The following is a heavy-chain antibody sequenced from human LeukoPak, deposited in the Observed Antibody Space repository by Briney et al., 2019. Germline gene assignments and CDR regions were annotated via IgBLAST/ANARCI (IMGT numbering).Heavy chain of an antibody. CDR3: ARDLRAYCGGDCYLFDY. V-gene: IGHV3-21*01. D-gene: IGHD2-21*01. Sequence: GGSLRLSCAASGFTFSSYSMNWVRQAPGKGLEWVSSISSSSSYTFYADSVKGRFTISRVKAKNSLYLQMNSLRAEDTAVYYCARDLRAYCGGDCYLFDYWGQGTLVTVSS. CDR2: ISSSSSYT. J-gene: IGHJ4*02. CDR1: GFTFSSYS.